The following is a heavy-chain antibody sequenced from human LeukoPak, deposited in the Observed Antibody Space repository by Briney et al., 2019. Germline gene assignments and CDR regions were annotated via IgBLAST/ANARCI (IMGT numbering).Heavy chain of an antibody. V-gene: IGHV3-53*01. CDR3: ARRGDGGRSFDY. D-gene: IGHD4-23*01. CDR1: GFTVSSNY. Sequence: GGSLRLSCAASGFTVSSNYLSWVRQAPGKGLECVSVIYSGGNTYYADSAKGRFTISRDNSKNTLFLQMNSLRAEDTAVYYCARRGDGGRSFDYWGQGTLVTVSS. J-gene: IGHJ4*02. CDR2: IYSGGNT.